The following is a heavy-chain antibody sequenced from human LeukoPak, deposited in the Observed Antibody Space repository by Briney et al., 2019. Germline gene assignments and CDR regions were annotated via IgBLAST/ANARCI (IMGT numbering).Heavy chain of an antibody. CDR3: ARAERGIEYGDYYWFDP. Sequence: SETLSLTCTVSGGSIRSSSYYWGWIRQPPGKGLEWIGYIYYSGSTYYNPSLKSRVAISVDTSKNQFSLKLGSVTAADTAVYYCARAERGIEYGDYYWFDPWGQGNLVTVSS. CDR1: GGSIRSSSYY. J-gene: IGHJ5*02. CDR2: IYYSGST. D-gene: IGHD4-17*01. V-gene: IGHV4-31*03.